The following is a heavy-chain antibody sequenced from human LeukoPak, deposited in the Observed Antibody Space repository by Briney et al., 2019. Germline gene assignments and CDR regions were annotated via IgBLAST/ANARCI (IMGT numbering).Heavy chain of an antibody. V-gene: IGHV3-21*01. D-gene: IGHD5-24*01. Sequence: GGSLRLSCAASGFTFTSYNMNWVRQAPGRGLEWVSSISSSSSYIYDADSVKGRFTISRDNAKNSLYLQMNSLRAEDTAVYYCARGRWLLDYWGQGTLVTVSS. CDR2: ISSSSSYI. J-gene: IGHJ4*02. CDR3: ARGRWLLDY. CDR1: GFTFTSYN.